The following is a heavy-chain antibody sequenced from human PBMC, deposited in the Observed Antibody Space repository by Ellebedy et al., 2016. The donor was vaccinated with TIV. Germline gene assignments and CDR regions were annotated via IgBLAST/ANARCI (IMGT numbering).Heavy chain of an antibody. CDR2: IWYDESKE. J-gene: IGHJ6*03. D-gene: IGHD1-26*01. CDR3: ARDRYSHYYMDV. V-gene: IGHV3-33*01. Sequence: GGSLRLXCEASGFTFRSYGMHWVRQTPGKGLEWVALIWYDESKEYYADSVKGRFTVSRDNSKNTLYPQMNSLSAEDTAVYYCARDRYSHYYMDVWGKGTTVTVSS. CDR1: GFTFRSYG.